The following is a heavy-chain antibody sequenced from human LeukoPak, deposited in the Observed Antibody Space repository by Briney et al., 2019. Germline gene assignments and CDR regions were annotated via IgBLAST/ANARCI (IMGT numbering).Heavy chain of an antibody. V-gene: IGHV3-7*01. CDR1: EFTFSSYW. Sequence: GGSLRLSCAASEFTFSSYWMSWVRQAPGKGLEWVANIKQDGSEKYYVDSVKGRFTISRDNAKNSLYLQMNSLRAEDTAVYYCSRGPPPGFYSGSYFGAFDIWGQGTMVTVSS. CDR2: IKQDGSEK. D-gene: IGHD1-26*01. J-gene: IGHJ3*02. CDR3: SRGPPPGFYSGSYFGAFDI.